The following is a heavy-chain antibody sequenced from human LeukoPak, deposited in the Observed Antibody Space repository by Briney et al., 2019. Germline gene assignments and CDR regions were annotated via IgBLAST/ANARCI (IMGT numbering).Heavy chain of an antibody. J-gene: IGHJ4*02. Sequence: PSETLSLTCTVSGGSISSAGYFWNWIRQYPGKGLEWIGYIYYTGIIYYNPSLKSRVTISVDTSKNQFSLKLSSVTAADTAVFYCVGVVRDTIGYYHFDSWGQGTLGTVSS. CDR2: IYYTGII. CDR1: GGSISSAGYF. V-gene: IGHV4-31*03. D-gene: IGHD3-22*01. CDR3: VGVVRDTIGYYHFDS.